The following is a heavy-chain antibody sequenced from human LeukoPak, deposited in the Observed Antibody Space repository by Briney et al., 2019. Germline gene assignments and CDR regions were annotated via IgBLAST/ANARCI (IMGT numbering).Heavy chain of an antibody. CDR3: ARDFAGGYYDFWSGYPTSGAFDI. V-gene: IGHV4-59*12. D-gene: IGHD3-3*01. J-gene: IGHJ3*02. Sequence: PSETLSLTCTVSGGSISSYYWSWIRQPPGKGLEWIGYIYYSGSTNYNPSLKSRVTISVDTSKNQFSLKLSSVTAADTAVYYCARDFAGGYYDFWSGYPTSGAFDIWGQGTMVTVSS. CDR1: GGSISSYY. CDR2: IYYSGST.